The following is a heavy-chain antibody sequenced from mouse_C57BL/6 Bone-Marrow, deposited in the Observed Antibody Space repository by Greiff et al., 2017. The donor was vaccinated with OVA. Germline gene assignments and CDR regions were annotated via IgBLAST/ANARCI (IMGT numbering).Heavy chain of an antibody. CDR3: ASSITTGYYFDY. V-gene: IGHV7-3*01. D-gene: IGHD1-1*01. CDR1: GFTFTDYY. J-gene: IGHJ2*01. CDR2: IRNKANGYTT. Sequence: EVQVVESGGGLVQPGGSLSLSCAASGFTFTDYYMSWVRQPPGKALEWLGFIRNKANGYTTEYSASVKGRFTISRDNSQSILYLQMNALRAEDSATYYCASSITTGYYFDYWGQGTTLTVSS.